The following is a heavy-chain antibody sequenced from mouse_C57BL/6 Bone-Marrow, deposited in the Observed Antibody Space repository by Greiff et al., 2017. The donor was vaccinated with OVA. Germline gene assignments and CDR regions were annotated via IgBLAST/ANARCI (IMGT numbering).Heavy chain of an antibody. Sequence: EVKVVESGGGLVKPGGSLKLSCAASGFTFSSYAMSWVRQTPEKRLEWVATISDGGSYTYYPDNVKGRFTISRDNAKNNLYLQMSHLKAEDTAMYYCARDNGYYDFDYWGQGTTLTVSS. V-gene: IGHV5-4*01. CDR1: GFTFSSYA. CDR3: ARDNGYYDFDY. D-gene: IGHD2-3*01. J-gene: IGHJ2*01. CDR2: ISDGGSYT.